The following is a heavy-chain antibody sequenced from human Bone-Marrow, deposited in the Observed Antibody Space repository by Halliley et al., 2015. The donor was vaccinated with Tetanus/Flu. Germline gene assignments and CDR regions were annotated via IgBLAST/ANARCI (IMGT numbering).Heavy chain of an antibody. CDR1: GGSVSSGIYY. D-gene: IGHD3-16*02. CDR3: ARVGDHDDVWGICRS. Sequence: TLSLTCTVSGGSVSSGIYYWSWIRQPPGKRLEWIGYMYYSGSPKYNPSLKSRATISLHTSKNQFSLKLSSVSAADTAVYYCARVGDHDDVWGICRSWGRGTLVTVSS. J-gene: IGHJ5*02. V-gene: IGHV4-61*01. CDR2: MYYSGSP.